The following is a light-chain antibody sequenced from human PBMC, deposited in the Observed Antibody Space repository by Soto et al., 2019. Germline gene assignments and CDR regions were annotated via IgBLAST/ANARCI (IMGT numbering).Light chain of an antibody. J-gene: IGLJ2*01. CDR1: SSDVGGYNY. Sequence: QSVLTQPASGSGSLGQSITISCTGTSSDVGGYNYVSWYQQHPGKDPKVVIFEVTKRPSGVSSRFSGSKSGNTASLTVSGLQAEDEGDYYCSSYTSSRTVLFGGGTKLTVL. V-gene: IGLV2-14*01. CDR3: SSYTSSRTVL. CDR2: EVT.